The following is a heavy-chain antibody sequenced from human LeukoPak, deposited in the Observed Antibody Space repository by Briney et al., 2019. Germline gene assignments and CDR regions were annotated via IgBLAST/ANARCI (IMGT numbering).Heavy chain of an antibody. Sequence: SETLSLTCAVSGGSISSSNWWSWVRQPPGKGLEWIGEIYHSGSTNYNPSLKSRVTISVDTSRNQFSLKLNSVTAADTAVYYCAKSNGYGLIDIWGQGTMVTVSS. CDR3: AKSNGYGLIDI. CDR2: IYHSGST. V-gene: IGHV4-4*02. D-gene: IGHD3-22*01. CDR1: GGSISSSNW. J-gene: IGHJ3*02.